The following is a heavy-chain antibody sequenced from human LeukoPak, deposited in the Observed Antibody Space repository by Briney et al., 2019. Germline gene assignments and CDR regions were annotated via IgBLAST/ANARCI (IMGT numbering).Heavy chain of an antibody. J-gene: IGHJ4*02. CDR2: ISASGSNI. CDR3: VRVKGTYFDF. V-gene: IGHV3-48*01. Sequence: GGSLRLSCAASGFPFSSYSMNWVRQAPGKGLEWVSYISASGSNIYYLDSVKGRFTVSRDNAMNPLFLQMDRPRAEDTAVYYCVRVKGTYFDFWGQGTLVTVSS. D-gene: IGHD1-1*01. CDR1: GFPFSSYS.